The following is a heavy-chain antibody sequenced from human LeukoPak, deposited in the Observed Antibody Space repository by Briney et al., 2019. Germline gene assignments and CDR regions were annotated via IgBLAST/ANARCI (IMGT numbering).Heavy chain of an antibody. CDR1: GFTFGDYA. CDR3: TRDSRGYSYGFCFDY. D-gene: IGHD5-18*01. J-gene: IGHJ4*02. V-gene: IGHV3-49*04. CDR2: IRSKAYGGTT. Sequence: GRSLRLSCTASGFTFGDYAVSWVRQAPGKGLEWVGFIRSKAYGGTTEYAASVKGRFTISRDDSKSIAYLQMNSLKTEDTAVYYCTRDSRGYSYGFCFDYWGQGTLVTVSS.